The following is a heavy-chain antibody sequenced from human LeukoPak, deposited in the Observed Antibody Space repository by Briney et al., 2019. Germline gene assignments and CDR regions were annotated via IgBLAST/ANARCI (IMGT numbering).Heavy chain of an antibody. CDR1: GYTFTSYG. D-gene: IGHD2-15*01. CDR2: ISAYNGNT. V-gene: IGHV1-18*01. Sequence: ASVKVSCKASGYTFTSYGISWVRQAPGQGLEGMGWISAYNGNTNYAQKLQGRVTMTTDTSTSTAYMELRSLRSDDTAVYYCARDLLGDCSGGSCYSFFDYWGQGTLVTVSS. CDR3: ARDLLGDCSGGSCYSFFDY. J-gene: IGHJ4*02.